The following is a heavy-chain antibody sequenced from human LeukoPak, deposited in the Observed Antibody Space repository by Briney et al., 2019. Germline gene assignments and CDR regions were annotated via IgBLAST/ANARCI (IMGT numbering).Heavy chain of an antibody. V-gene: IGHV6-1*01. CDR2: TYYRSRWYS. D-gene: IGHD1-26*01. CDR3: ARGQTYSGRIFDY. Sequence: SQTLSLTCAISGDSVSSTTAAWNWTRQSPSRGLERLGRTYYRSRWYSDFAEYVKSRITIDPDTSKNQFSLQLNSVTPDDTAVYFCARGQTYSGRIFDYWGQGTLVTVSS. J-gene: IGHJ4*02. CDR1: GDSVSSTTAA.